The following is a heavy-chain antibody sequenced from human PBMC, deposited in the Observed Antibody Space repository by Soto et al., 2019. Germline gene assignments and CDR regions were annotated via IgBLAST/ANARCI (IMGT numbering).Heavy chain of an antibody. CDR1: GFTFDDYG. D-gene: IGHD3-22*01. CDR2: INWNGGST. J-gene: IGHJ3*02. V-gene: IGHV3-20*04. CDR3: ARDPIYYDSSGYYYLRYAFDI. Sequence: GGSLRLSCAASGFTFDDYGMSWVRQAPGKGLEWVSGINWNGGSTGYADSVKGRFTISRDNAKNSLYLQMNSLRAEDTALYYCARDPIYYDSSGYYYLRYAFDIWGQGTMVTVSS.